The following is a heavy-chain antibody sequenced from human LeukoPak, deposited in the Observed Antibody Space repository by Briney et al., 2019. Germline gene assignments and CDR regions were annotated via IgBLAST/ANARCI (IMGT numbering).Heavy chain of an antibody. CDR3: ARGGTYYDILTGYQIGNNWFDP. V-gene: IGHV1-2*02. CDR2: INPNSGGT. J-gene: IGHJ5*02. D-gene: IGHD3-9*01. CDR1: GYTFTGYY. Sequence: ASVKVSCKASGYTFTGYYMHWVRQAPGQGLEWMGWINPNSGGTNYAQKFQGRVTMTRDTSISTAYMELRSLRSDDTAVYYCARGGTYYDILTGYQIGNNWFDPWGQGTLVTVSS.